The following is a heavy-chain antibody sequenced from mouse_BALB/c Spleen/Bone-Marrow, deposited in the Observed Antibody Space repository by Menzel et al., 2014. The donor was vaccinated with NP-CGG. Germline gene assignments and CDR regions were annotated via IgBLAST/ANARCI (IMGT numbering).Heavy chain of an antibody. CDR3: ANIYYGDYGWFSY. CDR1: GYTFTDYW. Sequence: QVQLQQSGAELVMPGASVKMSCKASGYTFTDYWIHWVKQRPGQGLEWIGAIDTSYTYTTYNQKFKGKATLTVDASSSTAYIQLSSLTSEDPAVYYCANIYYGDYGWFSYWGQGTLVTVSA. V-gene: IGHV1-69*01. CDR2: IDTSYTYT. J-gene: IGHJ3*01. D-gene: IGHD2-13*01.